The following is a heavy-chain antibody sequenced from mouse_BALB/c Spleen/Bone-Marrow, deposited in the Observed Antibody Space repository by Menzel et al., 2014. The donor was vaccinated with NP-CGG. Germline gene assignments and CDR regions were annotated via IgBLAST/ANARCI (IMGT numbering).Heavy chain of an antibody. Sequence: EVQLVESGPDLVKSSQSLSLTCTVTGYSITSGYNWHWIQQFPGNKLEWMGYIHYSGYTNYNPSLKSLISITRDTSKNQFFLQLNSVTTEDTATYYCARGGYFGSSYFDYWGQGTTLTASS. CDR1: GYSITSGYN. D-gene: IGHD1-1*01. J-gene: IGHJ2*01. V-gene: IGHV3-1*02. CDR3: ARGGYFGSSYFDY. CDR2: IHYSGYT.